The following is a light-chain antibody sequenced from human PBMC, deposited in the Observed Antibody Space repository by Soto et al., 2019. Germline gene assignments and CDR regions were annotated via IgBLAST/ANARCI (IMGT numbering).Light chain of an antibody. CDR2: ATS. V-gene: IGKV1-12*01. CDR3: QQSSSFPLT. CDR1: QSISNW. Sequence: DIQMTQSPSFVSASVGDRVTITCRASQSISNWLAWYQQKPGKAPKLLIYATSNLQGGVPSRFSGSGSGTDFTLTIGSLQPEDSATYYCQQSSSFPLTFGPGTKVDIK. J-gene: IGKJ3*01.